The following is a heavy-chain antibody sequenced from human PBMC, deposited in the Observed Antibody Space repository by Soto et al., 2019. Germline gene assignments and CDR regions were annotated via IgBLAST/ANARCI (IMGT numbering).Heavy chain of an antibody. CDR3: ARSGYSYGPNPLLY. V-gene: IGHV4-61*01. Sequence: SETLSLTCTVSGGSVSSGSYYWNWIRQPPGKGLEWIGYVYYTGSTNYNPSLKSRVTMSVDTSKNQFSLKMRSVTAADTAVYYCARSGYSYGPNPLLYWGQGTLVTVSS. J-gene: IGHJ4*02. CDR1: GGSVSSGSYY. D-gene: IGHD5-18*01. CDR2: VYYTGST.